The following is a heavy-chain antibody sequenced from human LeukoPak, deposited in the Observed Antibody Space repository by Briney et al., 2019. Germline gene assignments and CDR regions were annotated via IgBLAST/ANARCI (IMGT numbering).Heavy chain of an antibody. D-gene: IGHD4-17*01. CDR3: ARAADYGDYNWFDP. V-gene: IGHV4-59*01. Sequence: PSETLSLTCTVSGGSITNYYWTWIRQPPGKGLEWIGYIHYSGSTNYNPSLKSRVTISVDTSKNQFSLKLSSVTAADTAMYYCARAADYGDYNWFDPWGQGTLVTVSS. CDR2: IHYSGST. CDR1: GGSITNYY. J-gene: IGHJ5*02.